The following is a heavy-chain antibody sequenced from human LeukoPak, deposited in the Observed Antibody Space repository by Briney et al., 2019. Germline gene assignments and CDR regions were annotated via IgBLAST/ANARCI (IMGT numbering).Heavy chain of an antibody. Sequence: GGSLRLSCAASGFTFSTYNMNWVRQAPGKGLEWVSYISSGSSTIFYADSVKGRFTISRDNAENSLYLQMNSLRAEDTAVYYCAKDRIAVAPNWFDPWGQGTLVTVSS. CDR1: GFTFSTYN. CDR3: AKDRIAVAPNWFDP. V-gene: IGHV3-48*01. CDR2: ISSGSSTI. D-gene: IGHD6-19*01. J-gene: IGHJ5*02.